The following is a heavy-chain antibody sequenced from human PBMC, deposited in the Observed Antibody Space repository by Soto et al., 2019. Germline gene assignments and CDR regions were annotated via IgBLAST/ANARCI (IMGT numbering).Heavy chain of an antibody. V-gene: IGHV3-53*01. CDR1: GFIVNSNY. CDR2: IYSGGYT. D-gene: IGHD4-17*01. Sequence: CAASGFIVNSNYMSWVRQVPGKRLEWVSVIYSGGYTHYADSVKGRFTISRDNSKNTLYLQMNSLRAEDTAVYYCARGGMTTAYYYGMDVWGQGTTVTVSS. CDR3: ARGGMTTAYYYGMDV. J-gene: IGHJ6*02.